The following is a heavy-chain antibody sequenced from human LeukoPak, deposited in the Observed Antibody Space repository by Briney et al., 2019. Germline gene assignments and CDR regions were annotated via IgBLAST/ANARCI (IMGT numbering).Heavy chain of an antibody. Sequence: GASVKVSCKASGGTFISYAISWVRQAPGQGLEWMGGIIPIFGTANYAQKFQGRVTITADESTSTAYMELSSLRSEDTAVYYCARIEETGTYYFDYWGQGTLVTVSS. J-gene: IGHJ4*02. V-gene: IGHV1-69*13. CDR3: ARIEETGTYYFDY. CDR1: GGTFISYA. CDR2: IIPIFGTA. D-gene: IGHD1-1*01.